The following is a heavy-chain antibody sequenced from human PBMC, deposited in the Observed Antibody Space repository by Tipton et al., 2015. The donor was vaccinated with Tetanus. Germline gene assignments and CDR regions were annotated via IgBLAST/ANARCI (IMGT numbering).Heavy chain of an antibody. Sequence: TLSLTCAVSGESFSGHYWSWIRQPAGKGLEWVGHISNGNTDYSTSLKSRVTLSVDLSKNQFSLQLRAVTAADTAVYYCARGITDGYNRRLDYWGQGLRVAVS. CDR1: GESFSGHY. D-gene: IGHD5-24*01. J-gene: IGHJ4*02. CDR3: ARGITDGYNRRLDY. CDR2: ISNGNT. V-gene: IGHV4-4*07.